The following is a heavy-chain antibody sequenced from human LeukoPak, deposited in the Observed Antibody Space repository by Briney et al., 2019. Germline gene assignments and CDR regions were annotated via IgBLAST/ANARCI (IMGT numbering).Heavy chain of an antibody. V-gene: IGHV4-39*07. CDR1: GGSISSSSYY. CDR3: ATLGYCSGGSCYSSSNSDY. J-gene: IGHJ4*02. Sequence: SETLSLTCTVSGGSISSSSYYWGWIRQPPGKGLEWIGEINHSGSTNYNPSLKSRVTISVDTSKNQFSLKLSSVTAADTAVYYCATLGYCSGGSCYSSSNSDYWGQGTLVTVSS. D-gene: IGHD2-15*01. CDR2: INHSGST.